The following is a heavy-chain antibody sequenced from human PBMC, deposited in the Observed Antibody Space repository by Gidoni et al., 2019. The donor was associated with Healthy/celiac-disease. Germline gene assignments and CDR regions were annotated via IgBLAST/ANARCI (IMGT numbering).Heavy chain of an antibody. CDR1: GYTFTGYY. V-gene: IGHV1-2*02. J-gene: IGHJ4*02. CDR2: INPNRGGT. D-gene: IGHD1-1*01. CDR3: ARGDHTTNFDY. Sequence: QVQLVQSGAEVKKPGASVKVSCKASGYTFTGYYMHWVRQAPGQGLEWMGWINPNRGGTNYAQKFQGRVTMTRDTSISTAYMELSRLRSDDTAVYYCARGDHTTNFDYWGQGTLVTVSS.